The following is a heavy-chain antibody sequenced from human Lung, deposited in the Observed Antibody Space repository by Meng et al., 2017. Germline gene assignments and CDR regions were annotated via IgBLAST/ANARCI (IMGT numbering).Heavy chain of an antibody. CDR3: ARDGYPVLGGVSAFDY. D-gene: IGHD3-16*01. Sequence: QVQLVQSGAELKKPGAPVKVSCEASGYTFNAFAMNWVRQAPGHGLEWLGWINPNTGNPTYARGFTGRFVFSLDTSVSTAYLEISSLKAEDTAMYYCARDGYPVLGGVSAFDYWGQGTLVTVSS. CDR2: INPNTGNP. J-gene: IGHJ4*02. V-gene: IGHV7-4-1*02. CDR1: GYTFNAFA.